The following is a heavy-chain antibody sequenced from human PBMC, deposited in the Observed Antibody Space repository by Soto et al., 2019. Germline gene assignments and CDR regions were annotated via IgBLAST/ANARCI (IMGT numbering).Heavy chain of an antibody. CDR2: IHYSGTT. Sequence: SETLSLTCTVSGGSMRNYFWTWIRQPPGKGLEWIGYIHYSGTTSFFPSYNPSLRSRVTISEDTSKSQFSLKLLSVTTADTAVYFCAAGEASSRNLAPYYLDFWGQGTLVTVSS. V-gene: IGHV4-59*01. D-gene: IGHD6-13*01. CDR3: AAGEASSRNLAPYYLDF. CDR1: GGSMRNYF. J-gene: IGHJ4*02.